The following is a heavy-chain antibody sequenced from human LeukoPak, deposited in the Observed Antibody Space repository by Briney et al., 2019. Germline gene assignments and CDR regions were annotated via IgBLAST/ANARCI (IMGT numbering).Heavy chain of an antibody. CDR2: IRYGGNNK. D-gene: IGHD4-23*01. CDR3: TKGDDYGANTRLPKYNWFDP. CDR1: GFTFSICA. V-gene: IGHV3-30*02. Sequence: GGSLRLSCAASGFTFSICAMHWLRQAPGKGLEWVAYIRYGGNNKNYADSVKARFTISRDNSKDTLFLQMNSLRPEDTAVYYCTKGDDYGANTRLPKYNWFDPWGQGTLVTVSP. J-gene: IGHJ5*02.